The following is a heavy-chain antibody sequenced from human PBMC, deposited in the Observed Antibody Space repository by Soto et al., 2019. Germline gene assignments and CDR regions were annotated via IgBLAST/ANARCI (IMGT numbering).Heavy chain of an antibody. V-gene: IGHV5-51*01. CDR2: IYPGDSDT. CDR3: ATGTTVSKYRDYYFEY. CDR1: GYDFTTHW. J-gene: IGHJ4*02. Sequence: PGESLKISCKGSGYDFTTHWIAWVRQMPGKGLEWVGIIYPGDSDTRYSPSFQGQVIISVDNLIRTAYLQWDSLKASDTAMYYCATGTTVSKYRDYYFEYWGQGTQVTVSS. D-gene: IGHD4-4*01.